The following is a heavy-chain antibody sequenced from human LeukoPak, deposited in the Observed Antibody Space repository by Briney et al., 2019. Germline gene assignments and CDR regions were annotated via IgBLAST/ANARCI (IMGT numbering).Heavy chain of an antibody. V-gene: IGHV4-34*01. CDR3: AKGYFDY. CDR2: INHSGST. J-gene: IGHJ4*02. Sequence: SETLSLTCAVYGGSFSGYYWSWIRQPPGQGLEWIGEINHSGSTNYNPSLKSRVTISVDTSKNQFSLKLSSVTAADTAVYYCAKGYFDYWGQGTLVTVSS. CDR1: GGSFSGYY.